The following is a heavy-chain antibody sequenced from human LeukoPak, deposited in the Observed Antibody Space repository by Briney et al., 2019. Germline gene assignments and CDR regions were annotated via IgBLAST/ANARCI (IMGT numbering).Heavy chain of an antibody. CDR3: ARASSPIYFDY. J-gene: IGHJ4*02. D-gene: IGHD6-13*01. Sequence: SETLSLTCTVSGGSISSYYWSWIRQPPGKGLEWIGYIYYSGSTNYNPSLKSRVTISVDTSKNQFSLKLSSVTAADTAVYYCARASSPIYFDYWGQGTLVTVSS. V-gene: IGHV4-59*01. CDR2: IYYSGST. CDR1: GGSISSYY.